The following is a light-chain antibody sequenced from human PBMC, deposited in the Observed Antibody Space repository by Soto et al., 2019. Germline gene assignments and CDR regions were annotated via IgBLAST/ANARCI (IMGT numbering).Light chain of an antibody. CDR1: SSNIGSNS. J-gene: IGLJ2*01. V-gene: IGLV1-44*01. CDR2: SSN. Sequence: QSVLTQPPSASGTPGQRVTISCSGSSSNIGSNSVNLYQQLPGTAPKLLMYSSNQRPSGVPDRFSGSKSGTSASLAISGLQSEDEADYYCAACDDSLNGVVFGGGTKLTVL. CDR3: AACDDSLNGVV.